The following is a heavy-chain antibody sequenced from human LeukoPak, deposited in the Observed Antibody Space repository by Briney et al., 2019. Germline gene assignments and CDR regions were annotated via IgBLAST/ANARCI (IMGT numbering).Heavy chain of an antibody. CDR3: AREQWLSHHRSTDY. J-gene: IGHJ4*02. D-gene: IGHD3-22*01. CDR2: ISSSSSYI. V-gene: IGHV3-21*01. CDR1: GFTFSSYS. Sequence: PGGSLRLSCAATGFTFSSYSMNWVRQAPGKGLAWVSSISSSSSYIYYADSVKGRFTISRDNAKNSLYLQMNSLRAEDTAVYYCAREQWLSHHRSTDYWGQGTLVTVSS.